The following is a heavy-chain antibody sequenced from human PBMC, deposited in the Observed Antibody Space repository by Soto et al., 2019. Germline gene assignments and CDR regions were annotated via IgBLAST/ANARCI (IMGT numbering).Heavy chain of an antibody. Sequence: GESLKISCKGSGYTFTDYWIGWVRQLPGKGLEWMGIIYPGDSDTRYSPSFQGHVTITVDKSTSTAYLQWNTLKASDTAMYYCARHSSNFRYYSYAMDVWGQGTTVTVSS. CDR2: IYPGDSDT. V-gene: IGHV5-51*01. CDR3: ARHSSNFRYYSYAMDV. J-gene: IGHJ6*02. CDR1: GYTFTDYW. D-gene: IGHD6-19*01.